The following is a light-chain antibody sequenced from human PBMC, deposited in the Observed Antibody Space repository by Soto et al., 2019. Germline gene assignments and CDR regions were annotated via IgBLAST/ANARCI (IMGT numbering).Light chain of an antibody. J-gene: IGLJ1*01. CDR1: SSDVGAYNY. CDR2: EVK. Sequence: QSALTQPASVSGSPGQSITISCTGTSSDVGAYNYVSWYQQYPAKAPKLMIYEVKNRPSGVSNRFSGSRSGSTASLTISGLQAEDEAEYYCSSYTTNSTGGYVFGTGTKLTVL. V-gene: IGLV2-14*01. CDR3: SSYTTNSTGGYV.